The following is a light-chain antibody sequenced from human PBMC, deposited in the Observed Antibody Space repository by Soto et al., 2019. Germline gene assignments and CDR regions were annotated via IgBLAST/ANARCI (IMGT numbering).Light chain of an antibody. V-gene: IGKV1-5*03. CDR2: KTS. CDR1: QNIGVW. CDR3: QQWSLYSWT. J-gene: IGKJ1*01. Sequence: DIQMTQSPSTLSASVGDRVTIACRASQNIGVWLAWYQQKPGKVPSLLIYKTSTLEDGVPSRFSGTGSVTDFTLNIYTLQPDDVATYYCQQWSLYSWTFGQGTKVEI.